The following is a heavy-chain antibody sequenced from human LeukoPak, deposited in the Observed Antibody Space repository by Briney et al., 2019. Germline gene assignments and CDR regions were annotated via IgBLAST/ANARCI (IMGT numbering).Heavy chain of an antibody. Sequence: GASVKVSCKASGGTFSSYAISWVRQAPGQGLEWMGGIIPIFGTANYAQKFQGRVTITADESTSTAYMELSSLRSEDTAVYYCARDGGSGWSINYYYGMDVWGQGTTVTVSS. CDR1: GGTFSSYA. CDR3: ARDGGSGWSINYYYGMDV. J-gene: IGHJ6*02. V-gene: IGHV1-69*13. D-gene: IGHD6-19*01. CDR2: IIPIFGTA.